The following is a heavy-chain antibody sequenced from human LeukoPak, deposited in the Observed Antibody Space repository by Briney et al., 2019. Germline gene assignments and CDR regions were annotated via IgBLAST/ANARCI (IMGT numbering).Heavy chain of an antibody. CDR2: ISGSGSGGST. J-gene: IGHJ4*02. CDR1: GFTLSSSA. Sequence: LPGGSLRLSCAASGFTLSSSAMSWVRQAPGKGLEWVSSISGSGSGGSTYYADSVKGRFTISRDNSKNTLYLQMNSLIAEDTAVYYCAKSGYNRFDYWGQGTRVTVSS. V-gene: IGHV3-23*01. CDR3: AKSGYNRFDY. D-gene: IGHD5-24*01.